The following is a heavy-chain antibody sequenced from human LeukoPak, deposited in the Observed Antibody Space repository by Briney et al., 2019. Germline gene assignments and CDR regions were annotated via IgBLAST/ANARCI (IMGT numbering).Heavy chain of an antibody. CDR3: AISFEAVAGTALFDY. Sequence: GESLKISCKGSGYSFTSCWIGWVRQMPGKGLEWMGIIYPGDSDTRYSPSFQGQVTISADKSISTAYLQWSSLKASDTAMYYCAISFEAVAGTALFDYWGQGTLVTVSS. D-gene: IGHD6-19*01. CDR2: IYPGDSDT. CDR1: GYSFTSCW. V-gene: IGHV5-51*01. J-gene: IGHJ4*02.